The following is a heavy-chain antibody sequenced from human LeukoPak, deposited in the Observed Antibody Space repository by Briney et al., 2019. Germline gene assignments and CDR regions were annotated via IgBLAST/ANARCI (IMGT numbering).Heavy chain of an antibody. CDR2: ISSSSSYI. V-gene: IGHV3-21*01. Sequence: PGGSLRLSCAASGFTFSSYSMNWVRQAPGKGLEWVSSISSSSSYIYYADSVKGRFTISRDNAKNSLYLQMNSLRAEDTAVYYCARGGSAILSEFEYWGQGTLVTVSS. CDR3: ARGGSAILSEFEY. D-gene: IGHD2-2*01. J-gene: IGHJ4*02. CDR1: GFTFSSYS.